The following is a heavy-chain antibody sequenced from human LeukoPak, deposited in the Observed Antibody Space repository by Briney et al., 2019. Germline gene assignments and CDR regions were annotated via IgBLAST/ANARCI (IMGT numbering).Heavy chain of an antibody. CDR3: ARDSYYDSSGYNNY. CDR1: GGSIGNSSYY. CDR2: IYYSGST. Sequence: SETLSLTCTVSGGSIGNSSYYWGWIRQPPGKGLEWIGSIYYSGSTYYNPSLKSRVTISVDTSKNQFSLKLSSVTAADTAVYYRARDSYYDSSGYNNYWGQGTLVTVSS. V-gene: IGHV4-39*07. J-gene: IGHJ4*02. D-gene: IGHD3-22*01.